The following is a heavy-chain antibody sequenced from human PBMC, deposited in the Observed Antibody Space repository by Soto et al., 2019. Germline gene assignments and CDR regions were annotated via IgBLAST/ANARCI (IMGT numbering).Heavy chain of an antibody. CDR2: IKEDGSAK. Sequence: SLRLSCVASGFTFSDYWMTWVRQAPGKGLEWVVNIKEDGSAKYYVDSVKGRFAISRDNAKNSLYLQMSSLRAEDTAVYYCVRDVGYYNFDSWGQGTLVTVSS. V-gene: IGHV3-7*01. J-gene: IGHJ5*01. CDR3: VRDVGYYNFDS. D-gene: IGHD3-10*01. CDR1: GFTFSDYW.